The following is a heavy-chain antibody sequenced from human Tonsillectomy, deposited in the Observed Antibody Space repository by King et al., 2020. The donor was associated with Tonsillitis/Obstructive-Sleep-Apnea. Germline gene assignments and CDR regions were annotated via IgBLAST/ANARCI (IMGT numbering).Heavy chain of an antibody. CDR2: IYYNGST. Sequence: QLQESGPGLVKPSETLSLTCTVSDGSISSYYWSWIRQPPGKGLEWIGYIYYNGSTKYNPSLKSRVTISIDTSKNQFSLKLSSVTAADTAVYYCARGDDSIDIWGRGTMVTVSS. V-gene: IGHV4-59*08. D-gene: IGHD3-16*01. CDR3: ARGDDSIDI. J-gene: IGHJ3*02. CDR1: DGSISSYY.